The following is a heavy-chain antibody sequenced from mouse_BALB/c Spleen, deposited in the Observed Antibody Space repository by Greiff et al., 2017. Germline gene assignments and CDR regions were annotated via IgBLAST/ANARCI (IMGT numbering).Heavy chain of an antibody. CDR1: GYSFTGYY. D-gene: IGHD3-2*01. J-gene: IGHJ2*01. V-gene: IGHV1-31*01. CDR2: INPYNGAT. Sequence: EVQLQQSGPELVKPGASVKISCKASGYSFTGYYMHWVKQSHVKSLEWIGRINPYNGATSYNQNFKDKASLTVDKSSSTAYMELHSLTSEDSAVYYCARDSSVFDYWGQGTTLTVSS. CDR3: ARDSSVFDY.